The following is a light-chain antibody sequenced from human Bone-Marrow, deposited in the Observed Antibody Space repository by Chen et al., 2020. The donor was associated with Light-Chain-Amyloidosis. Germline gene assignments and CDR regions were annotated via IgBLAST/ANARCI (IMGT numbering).Light chain of an antibody. CDR2: DDS. V-gene: IGLV3-21*02. Sequence: SYVLTQPSSVSVAPGQTATIACGGNNIGSTSVHWYQQTPGQAPLLVVYDDSDRPSGIPERFSGSNSGNTATLTISRVEAGDEADYYCQVWDSLSDQVVFGGGTKLTVL. J-gene: IGLJ2*01. CDR3: QVWDSLSDQVV. CDR1: NIGSTS.